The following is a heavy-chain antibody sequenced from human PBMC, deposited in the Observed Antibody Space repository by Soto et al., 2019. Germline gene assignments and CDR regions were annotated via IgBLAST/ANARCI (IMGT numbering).Heavy chain of an antibody. CDR3: AKGGTTATTYYYYYGMDV. J-gene: IGHJ6*02. V-gene: IGHV3-30*18. CDR1: GFTFSSYG. D-gene: IGHD1-1*01. Sequence: QVQLVESGGGVVQPGRSLRLSCAASGFTFSSYGMHWVRQAPGKGLEWVAVISYDGSNKYYADSVKGRFPISRDNSKNTLDLQMNSLRAEDTAVYYCAKGGTTATTYYYYYGMDVWGQGTTVTVSS. CDR2: ISYDGSNK.